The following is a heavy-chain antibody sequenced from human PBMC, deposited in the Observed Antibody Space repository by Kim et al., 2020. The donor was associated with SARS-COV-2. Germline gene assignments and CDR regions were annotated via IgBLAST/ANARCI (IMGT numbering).Heavy chain of an antibody. CDR1: GYTLTELS. CDR2: FDPEDGET. J-gene: IGHJ4*02. V-gene: IGHV1-24*01. Sequence: ASVKVSCKVSGYTLTELSMHWVRQAPGKGLEWMGGFDPEDGETIYAQKFQGRVTMTEDTSTDTAYMELSSLRSEDTAVYYCATGASVVVVADSYYFDYWGQGTLVTVSS. D-gene: IGHD2-15*01. CDR3: ATGASVVVVADSYYFDY.